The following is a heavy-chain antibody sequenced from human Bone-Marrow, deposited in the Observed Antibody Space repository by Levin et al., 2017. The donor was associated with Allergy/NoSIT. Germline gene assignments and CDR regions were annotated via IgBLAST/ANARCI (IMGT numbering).Heavy chain of an antibody. V-gene: IGHV3-30*18. CDR2: ISYDGSNK. Sequence: SGGSLRLSCAASGFTFSSYGMHWVRQAPGKGLEWVAVISYDGSNKYYADSVKGRVTISRDNSKNTLYLQMNSLRAEDTAVYYCAQGYCSSSSGQYAGYWGQGTLVTVSS. CDR3: AQGYCSSSSGQYAGY. J-gene: IGHJ4*02. CDR1: GFTFSSYG. D-gene: IGHD2-2*01.